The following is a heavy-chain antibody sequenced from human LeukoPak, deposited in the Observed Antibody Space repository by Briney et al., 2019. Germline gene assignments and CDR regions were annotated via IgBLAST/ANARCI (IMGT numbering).Heavy chain of an antibody. CDR2: VNLQGST. CDR1: GGSISNTNW. CDR3: AREGGPYRPLDY. Sequence: PSGTLSLTCGVSGGSISNTNWWTWVLQPPGKVLEWIGEVNLQGSTNYNPSLKSRVAISVDKSENHISLKLTSVTAADTAVYYCAREGGPYRPLDYSGQGTLVTVAS. J-gene: IGHJ4*02. V-gene: IGHV4-4*02.